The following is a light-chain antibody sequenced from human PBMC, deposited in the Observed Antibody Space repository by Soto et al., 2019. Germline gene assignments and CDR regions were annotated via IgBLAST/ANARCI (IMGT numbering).Light chain of an antibody. V-gene: IGLV2-23*01. CDR2: EST. Sequence: QSALTQPASVSGSPGQSITISCTGSNNDLGSYNLVSWYQQCPGKAPKLLIYESTKRPSGVSNRFSGSKSGNTAFLTISGLQIEDECDYYCCSFAGTYTLILGGGTKVTVL. CDR3: CSFAGTYTLI. J-gene: IGLJ2*01. CDR1: NNDLGSYNL.